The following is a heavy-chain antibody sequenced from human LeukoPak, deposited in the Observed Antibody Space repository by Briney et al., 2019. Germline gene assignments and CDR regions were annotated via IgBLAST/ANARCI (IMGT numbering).Heavy chain of an antibody. CDR3: AMTTVTTDDY. V-gene: IGHV4-34*01. D-gene: IGHD4-17*01. Sequence: SETLSLTCAVHGGSFSGYYWSWVRQPPGKGLEWIGEINHSGSTNYNPSLKSRVTISVDTSKNQFSLKLSSVTAADTAVYYCAMTTVTTDDYWGQGTLVTVSS. CDR2: INHSGST. J-gene: IGHJ4*02. CDR1: GGSFSGYY.